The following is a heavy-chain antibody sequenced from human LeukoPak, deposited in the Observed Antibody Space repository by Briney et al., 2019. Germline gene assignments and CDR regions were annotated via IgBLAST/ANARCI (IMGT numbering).Heavy chain of an antibody. J-gene: IGHJ4*02. CDR3: ARAKGANSAYFPFDF. CDR1: SGSISNYY. Sequence: PSETLSLTCTVSSGSISNYYWSWIRQPPGKGLEWIGYIYYSGSTNYNPSLKSRVTISVDTSKNQFSLKLSSVTAADTAMYYCARAKGANSAYFPFDFWGQGTLVTVSS. CDR2: IYYSGST. V-gene: IGHV4-59*01. D-gene: IGHD2/OR15-2a*01.